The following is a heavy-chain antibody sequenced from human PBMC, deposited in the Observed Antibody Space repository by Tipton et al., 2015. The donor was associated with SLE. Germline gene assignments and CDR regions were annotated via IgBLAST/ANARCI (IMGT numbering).Heavy chain of an antibody. V-gene: IGHV4-31*02. D-gene: IGHD3-22*01. CDR1: GVSMSRGGYY. CDR3: ARGDYDSIAYWGY. CDR2: IYYSGNT. J-gene: IGHJ4*02. Sequence: LRLSCTVSGVSMSRGGYYWSWIRQHPGKGLECIGYIYYSGNTHYSPSLKSRVTMSVDTSKNQFSLKLSSVTAADTAVYYCARGDYDSIAYWGYWGQGTLVTVSS.